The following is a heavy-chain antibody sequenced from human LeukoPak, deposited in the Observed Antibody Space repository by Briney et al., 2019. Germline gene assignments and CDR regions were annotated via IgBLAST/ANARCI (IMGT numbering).Heavy chain of an antibody. Sequence: GGSLRLSCAASGFTFSNYGMHWVRQAPSKGLEWVAVISYDGSNEYYADSVKGRFAISRDTSKNTLYLQMNGLRAEDTALYYCARKFLTGRLIDYWGQGTLVTVSS. D-gene: IGHD7-27*01. CDR1: GFTFSNYG. V-gene: IGHV3-30*03. CDR3: ARKFLTGRLIDY. CDR2: ISYDGSNE. J-gene: IGHJ4*02.